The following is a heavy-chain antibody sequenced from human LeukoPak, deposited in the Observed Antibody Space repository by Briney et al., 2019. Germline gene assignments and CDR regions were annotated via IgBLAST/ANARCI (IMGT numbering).Heavy chain of an antibody. J-gene: IGHJ4*02. CDR3: ARHDSSTLFFAESDPGGYFDS. CDR2: ISSSSSYI. V-gene: IGHV3-21*01. CDR1: GFTFSSYS. Sequence: PGGSLRLSCAASGFTFSSYSMNWVRQAPGKGLEWVSSISSSSSYIYYADSVKGRFTISRDNAKNSLYLQMNSLRAEDTAVYYCARHDSSTLFFAESDPGGYFDSWGQGTLVTVSS. D-gene: IGHD3-10*01.